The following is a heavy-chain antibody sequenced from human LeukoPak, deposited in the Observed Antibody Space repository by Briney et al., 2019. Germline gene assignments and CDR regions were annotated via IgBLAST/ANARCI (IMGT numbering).Heavy chain of an antibody. D-gene: IGHD4-17*01. CDR2: IYYSVST. V-gene: IGHV4-39*01. J-gene: IGHJ4*02. CDR1: GGSISSSSYY. CDR3: ARRGPTVTSGDSFDS. Sequence: SETLSLTCTVSGGSISSSSYYWGWIRQPPGKGLEWIGSIYYSVSTYDNPSLKSRVTISVDTSKNQFFLKLSSVTAADTAVYYCARRGPTVTSGDSFDSWGQGTLVTVSS.